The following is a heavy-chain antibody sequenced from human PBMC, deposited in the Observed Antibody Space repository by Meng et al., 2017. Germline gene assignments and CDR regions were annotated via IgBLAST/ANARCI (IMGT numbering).Heavy chain of an antibody. V-gene: IGHV4-39*07. CDR1: GGSISSSSYY. CDR2: IYYSGST. CDR3: ARDLVAGTGVSAFDI. D-gene: IGHD6-19*01. J-gene: IGHJ3*02. Sequence: SETLSLTCTVSGGSISSSSYYWGWICQPPGKGLEWIGSIYYSGSTYYNPSLKSRVTISVDTSKNQFSLKLSSVTAADTAVYYCARDLVAGTGVSAFDIWGQGTMVTVSS.